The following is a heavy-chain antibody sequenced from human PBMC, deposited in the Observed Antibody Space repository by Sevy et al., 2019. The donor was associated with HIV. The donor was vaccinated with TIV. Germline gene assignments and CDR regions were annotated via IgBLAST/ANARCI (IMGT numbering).Heavy chain of an antibody. Sequence: SETLSLTCTVPGGSITSLYWNWIRQPPGKGLEWIANIYYNGHINYNPSLKSRVTLSLDTSKNRFSLRLSSVTAADTAMYYCAGENAWGRGYSWGQGTLVTVSS. CDR2: IYYNGHI. CDR1: GGSITSLY. V-gene: IGHV4-59*08. D-gene: IGHD1-26*01. CDR3: AGENAWGRGYS. J-gene: IGHJ4*02.